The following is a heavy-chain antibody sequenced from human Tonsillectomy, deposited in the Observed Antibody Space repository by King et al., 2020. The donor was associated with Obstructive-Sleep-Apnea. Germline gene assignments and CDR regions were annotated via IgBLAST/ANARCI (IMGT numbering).Heavy chain of an antibody. CDR1: GFVFDSYD. D-gene: IGHD3-10*01. J-gene: IGHJ4*02. Sequence: VQLVESGGGLVQPGGSLRLSCVVSGFVFDSYDMSWVRQAPGKGLEWVAHITSSSNSIYYADSVKGRFTISRDNAKNSVYLQMNSLRVEDTAVYYCASDPPGDRGLDYWGQGTLVTVFS. V-gene: IGHV3-48*01. CDR2: ITSSSNSI. CDR3: ASDPPGDRGLDY.